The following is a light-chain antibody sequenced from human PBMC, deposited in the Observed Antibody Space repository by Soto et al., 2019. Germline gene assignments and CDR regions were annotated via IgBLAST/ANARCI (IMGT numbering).Light chain of an antibody. CDR2: EVT. J-gene: IGLJ1*01. Sequence: QSALTQPRSASGSPGQSLTISCTGTSSDVGFYNFVSWYQQRPGKAPKLVIYEVTKRPSGVPDRFSGSKSGSTASLTVSGLQADDEADYYCASYAGTKLFVFGSGTKLTVL. CDR3: ASYAGTKLFV. CDR1: SSDVGFYNF. V-gene: IGLV2-8*01.